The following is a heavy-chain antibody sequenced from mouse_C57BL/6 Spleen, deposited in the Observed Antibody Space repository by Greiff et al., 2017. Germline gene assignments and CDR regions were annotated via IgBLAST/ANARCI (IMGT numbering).Heavy chain of an antibody. J-gene: IGHJ4*01. CDR1: GYTFTSYW. V-gene: IGHV1-52*01. CDR2: IDPSDSET. CDR3: ARRGEDYAMDY. Sequence: QVQLQQPGAELVRPGSSVKLSCKASGYTFTSYWMHWVKQRPIQGLEWIGNIDPSDSETHYNQKFKDKATLTVDKSSSTAYMQRSSLTSEDSAVYYCARRGEDYAMDYWGQGTSVTVSS.